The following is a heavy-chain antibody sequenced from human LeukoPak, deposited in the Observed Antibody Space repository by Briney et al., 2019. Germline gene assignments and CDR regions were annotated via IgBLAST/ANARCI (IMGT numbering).Heavy chain of an antibody. Sequence: GGSLRLSCAASGFTVSSNYMSWVRQAPGKGLEWVSVIYSGGSTYYADSVKGRFTISRDNSKNTLYLQMNSLRAEDTAVYYCARDGYSSGWDFDYWGQGTLVTVSS. CDR2: IYSGGST. CDR3: ARDGYSSGWDFDY. V-gene: IGHV3-66*01. J-gene: IGHJ4*02. D-gene: IGHD6-19*01. CDR1: GFTVSSNY.